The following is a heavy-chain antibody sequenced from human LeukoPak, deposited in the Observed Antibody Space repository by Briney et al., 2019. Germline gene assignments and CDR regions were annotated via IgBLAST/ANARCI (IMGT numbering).Heavy chain of an antibody. J-gene: IGHJ6*03. CDR1: SFTTTDIA. CDR3: ARVVAAIALRDYHYVDV. Sequence: GGSLTLSCSASSFTTTDIAMTWVRQAPGHGLEGVTIIYIGEVTASPASARRRFTITRDGGTNTMFLQMDNLRVDATAVYYCARVVAAIALRDYHYVDVWGKGTTLSVS. D-gene: IGHD3-10*02. CDR2: IYIGEVT. V-gene: IGHV3-53*01.